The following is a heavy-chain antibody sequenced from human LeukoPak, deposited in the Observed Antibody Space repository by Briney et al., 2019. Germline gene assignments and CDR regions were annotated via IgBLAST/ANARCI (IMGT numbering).Heavy chain of an antibody. D-gene: IGHD2-8*01. V-gene: IGHV1-69*05. Sequence: ASVKVSCKASGGTFSSYAISWVRQAPRQGLEWMGGIIPIFGTANYAQKFQGRVTITTDESTSTAYMELSSLRSEDTAVYYCARTKDPRKAFDIWGQGTMVTVSS. J-gene: IGHJ3*02. CDR2: IIPIFGTA. CDR1: GGTFSSYA. CDR3: ARTKDPRKAFDI.